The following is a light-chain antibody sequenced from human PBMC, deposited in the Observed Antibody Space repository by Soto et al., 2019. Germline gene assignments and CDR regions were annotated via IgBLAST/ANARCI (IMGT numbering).Light chain of an antibody. CDR3: QQTMTFPLT. Sequence: DIQMTQSPSSVSASVGDRVTITCRASQGISSYLAWYQQKPGRAPKLLISAASSLQSGVPSRFSGSGSGTDFTLTISSLQPEDFATYYCQQTMTFPLTFGGGTMVEI. CDR2: AAS. V-gene: IGKV1-12*01. J-gene: IGKJ4*01. CDR1: QGISSY.